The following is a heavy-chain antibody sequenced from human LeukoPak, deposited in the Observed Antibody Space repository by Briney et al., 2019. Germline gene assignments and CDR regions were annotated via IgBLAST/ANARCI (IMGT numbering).Heavy chain of an antibody. D-gene: IGHD1-26*01. CDR2: ISNSSNTI. CDR1: GFTFSDYN. J-gene: IGHJ4*02. V-gene: IGHV3-11*01. Sequence: PGGSLRLSCAASGFTFSDYNMSWIRQAPGKGLEWVSSISNSSNTIYYADSVKGRFTISRDNAKNSLYLQMNSLTAEDTALYYCSGVRGSHSSDYWGERTLVIVSS. CDR3: SGVRGSHSSDY.